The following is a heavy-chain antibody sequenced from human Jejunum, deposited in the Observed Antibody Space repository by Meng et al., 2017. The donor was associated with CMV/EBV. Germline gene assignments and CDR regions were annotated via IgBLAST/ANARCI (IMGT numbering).Heavy chain of an antibody. J-gene: IGHJ4*02. CDR2: IKSETDGGTT. CDR1: FSFTNAW. Sequence: FSFTNAWMSWVRQAPGKGLEWVGRIKSETDGGTTDHAAPVKGRFIISRDDSKNTLYLQMNSLNTDDTGVYYCTTDEGGAGFDLDYWGQGTLVTVSS. CDR3: TTDEGGAGFDLDY. D-gene: IGHD4/OR15-4a*01. V-gene: IGHV3-15*01.